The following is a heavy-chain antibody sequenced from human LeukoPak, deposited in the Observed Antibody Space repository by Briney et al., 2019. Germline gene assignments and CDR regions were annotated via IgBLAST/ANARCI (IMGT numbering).Heavy chain of an antibody. V-gene: IGHV3-30*19. J-gene: IGHJ4*02. Sequence: GRSLRLSCAASGFTFSSYGMHWVRQAPGKGLEWVAVISYDGSNKYYADSVKGRFTISRDNSKNTLYLQMNSLRAEDTAVYYCARDRTAMVLSAFDYWGQGTLVTVSS. D-gene: IGHD5-18*01. CDR2: ISYDGSNK. CDR1: GFTFSSYG. CDR3: ARDRTAMVLSAFDY.